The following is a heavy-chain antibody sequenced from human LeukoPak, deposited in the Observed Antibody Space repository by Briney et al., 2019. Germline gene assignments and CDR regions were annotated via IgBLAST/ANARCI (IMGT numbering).Heavy chain of an antibody. CDR3: AKNIAAPGRVDYQYYAMDE. V-gene: IGHV3-7*01. CDR2: IKQEGSDS. J-gene: IGHJ6*02. D-gene: IGHD6-25*01. Sequence: GGSLRLSCAASGFIFSGYWMTWVRQAPGKGLQGVASIKQEGSDSYHVDSVKGRFTISRDNAKNSLFLQMNNLRADDTAVYYCAKNIAAPGRVDYQYYAMDEWGQGTTVTVSS. CDR1: GFIFSGYW.